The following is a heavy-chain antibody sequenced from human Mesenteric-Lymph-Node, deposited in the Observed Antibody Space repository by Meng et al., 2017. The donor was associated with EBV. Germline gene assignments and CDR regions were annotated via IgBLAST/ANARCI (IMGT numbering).Heavy chain of an antibody. CDR1: GFSLSTRGVL. Sequence: QITLKESGPTLVKPTHTLTLTCTFSGFSLSTRGVLVGWIHQPPGQALEWLALVYWDDDKRYSPSLKSRLSITKNTSKNQVVLTMADMDPVDTGTYYCAGWSARLEYWGPGTLVTVSS. J-gene: IGHJ4*02. CDR3: AGWSARLEY. CDR2: VYWDDDK. D-gene: IGHD3-3*01. V-gene: IGHV2-5*02.